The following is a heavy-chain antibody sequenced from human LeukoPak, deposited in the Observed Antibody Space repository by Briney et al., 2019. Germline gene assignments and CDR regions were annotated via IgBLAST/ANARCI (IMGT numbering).Heavy chain of an antibody. CDR2: IGTSGNYI. J-gene: IGHJ4*02. CDR1: GFTFSSYS. V-gene: IGHV3-21*01. CDR3: NNFDD. Sequence: GGSLRLSCAAPGFTFSSYSMNWVRQAPGKGLEWVSSIGTSGNYIYYADSVRGRFTISRDNAKNSLYLQMNSLRAEDTAIYYCNNFDDWGQGTLVTVSS.